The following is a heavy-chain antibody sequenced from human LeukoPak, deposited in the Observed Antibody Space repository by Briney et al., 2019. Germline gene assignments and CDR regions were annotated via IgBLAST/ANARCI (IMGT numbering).Heavy chain of an antibody. Sequence: SQTLSLTCTVSGGSISSGDYYWRWIRQPPGKGLEWIGYIYYSGSTYYNPSLKSRVTISVDTSKNQFSLKLSSVTAADTAVYYCARGRDYGDALGAFDIWGQGTMVTVSS. CDR3: ARGRDYGDALGAFDI. V-gene: IGHV4-30-4*01. D-gene: IGHD4-17*01. J-gene: IGHJ3*02. CDR1: GGSISSGDYY. CDR2: IYYSGST.